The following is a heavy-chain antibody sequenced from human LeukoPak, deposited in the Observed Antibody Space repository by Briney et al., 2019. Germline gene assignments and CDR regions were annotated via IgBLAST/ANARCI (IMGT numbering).Heavy chain of an antibody. CDR3: ARHSSGWSDFDY. D-gene: IGHD6-19*01. V-gene: IGHV4-59*08. CDR2: IHYSGST. Sequence: SETLSLTCTVSGGSISRKYWSWIRQPPGKGLEWIGHIHYSGSTNYNPSLKSRVTISVDTSKNQFSLKVSSVTAADTAVYYCARHSSGWSDFDYWGQGTLVTVSS. J-gene: IGHJ4*02. CDR1: GGSISRKY.